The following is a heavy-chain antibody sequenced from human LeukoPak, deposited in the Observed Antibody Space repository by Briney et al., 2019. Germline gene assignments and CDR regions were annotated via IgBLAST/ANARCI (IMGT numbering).Heavy chain of an antibody. V-gene: IGHV3-48*02. CDR2: ISSSGSPI. CDR1: GFTFSSYS. J-gene: IGHJ4*02. D-gene: IGHD5-18*01. Sequence: PGGSLRLSCAASGFTFSSYSMNWVRQAREKGLEWVSYISSSGSPISYADSVKGRFTISRDNAKNSLYLQMNSLRDEDTAVYYCARRRAWDTAMVDFDYWGQGTLVTVSS. CDR3: ARRRAWDTAMVDFDY.